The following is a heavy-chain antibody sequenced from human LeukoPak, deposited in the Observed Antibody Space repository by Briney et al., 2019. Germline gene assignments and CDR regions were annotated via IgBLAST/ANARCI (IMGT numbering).Heavy chain of an antibody. J-gene: IGHJ4*02. D-gene: IGHD2-15*01. V-gene: IGHV3-23*01. CDR2: ISGSAVST. CDR3: AKDQVRSDCSAGSCYPFDY. Sequence: PGGSLRLSCAASGFTFSSYAMTWVRQAPGQGLEWVSTISGSAVSTYYADSVKGRFTISRDNSKNTLYLQMNSLRVEDTAVYYCAKDQVRSDCSAGSCYPFDYWGQGTLVTVSS. CDR1: GFTFSSYA.